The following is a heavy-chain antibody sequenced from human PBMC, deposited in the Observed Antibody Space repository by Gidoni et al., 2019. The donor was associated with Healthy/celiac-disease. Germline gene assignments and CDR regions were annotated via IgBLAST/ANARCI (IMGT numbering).Heavy chain of an antibody. CDR1: GFTFSRYA. J-gene: IGHJ2*01. D-gene: IGHD3-10*01. CDR3: AKEGGRITMVRGGYWYFDL. V-gene: IGHV3-23*01. Sequence: EVQLLESGGGLVQPGGSLRLSCAASGFTFSRYASSWVRQAPGKGLEWVSAISGSGGSTYYADSVKGRFTISRDNSKNTLYLQMNSLRAEDTAVYYCAKEGGRITMVRGGYWYFDLWGRGTLVTVSS. CDR2: ISGSGGST.